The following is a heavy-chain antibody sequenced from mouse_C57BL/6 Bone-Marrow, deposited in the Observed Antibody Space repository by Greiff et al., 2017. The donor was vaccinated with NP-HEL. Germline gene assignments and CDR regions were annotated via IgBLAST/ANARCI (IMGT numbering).Heavy chain of an antibody. CDR2: ISSGGSYT. V-gene: IGHV5-6*01. CDR3: ARGATGDFDY. Sequence: EVKLVESGGDLVKPGGSLKLSCAASGFTFSSYGMSWVRQTPDKRLEWVATISSGGSYTYYPDSVKGRFTISRDNAKNTLYLQMSSLKSEDTAMYYCARGATGDFDYWGQGTTLTVSS. D-gene: IGHD3-1*01. CDR1: GFTFSSYG. J-gene: IGHJ2*01.